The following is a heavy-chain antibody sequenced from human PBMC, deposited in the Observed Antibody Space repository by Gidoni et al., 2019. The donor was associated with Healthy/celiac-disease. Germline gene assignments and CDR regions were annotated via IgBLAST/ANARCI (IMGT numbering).Heavy chain of an antibody. CDR3: ARHSRDSDYYYGMDV. J-gene: IGHJ6*02. CDR1: GGSISSHY. CDR2: IYYSGST. V-gene: IGHV4-59*08. D-gene: IGHD2-2*01. Sequence: QVQLQESGQGLVKPSETLSLTCTFSGGSISSHYWSWIRQPRGKGLEWIGYIYYSGSTNYNPSLKSRVTISVKTYKNQFCLKLSAVTAADTAVYYCARHSRDSDYYYGMDVWGQGTTVTVSS.